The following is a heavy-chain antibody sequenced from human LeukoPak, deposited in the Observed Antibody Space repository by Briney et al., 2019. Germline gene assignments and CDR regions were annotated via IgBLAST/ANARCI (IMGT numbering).Heavy chain of an antibody. CDR2: IYYSGST. J-gene: IGHJ6*02. Sequence: PSETPSLTCTVSGGSISSGGYYWSWIRQHPGKGLEWIGYIYYSGSTYYNPSLKSRVTISVDTSKNQFSLKLSSVTAADTAVYYCARDGSYYDFWSGYPDYYGMDVWGQGTTVTVSS. V-gene: IGHV4-31*03. CDR1: GGSISSGGYY. D-gene: IGHD3-3*01. CDR3: ARDGSYYDFWSGYPDYYGMDV.